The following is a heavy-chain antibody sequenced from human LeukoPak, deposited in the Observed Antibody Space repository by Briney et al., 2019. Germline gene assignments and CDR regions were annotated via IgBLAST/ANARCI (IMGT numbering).Heavy chain of an antibody. CDR1: GFTFSTYN. Sequence: PGGSLRLSCEASGFTFSTYNMNWVRQAPGKRLEWVSSITSSSSYAFYADSVKGRFTISRDNAKSSLYLQMNNLRAEDTAVYYCARDPYSGHYGNDYYYYMDVWGKGTTVTIS. J-gene: IGHJ6*03. V-gene: IGHV3-21*01. CDR3: ARDPYSGHYGNDYYYYMDV. CDR2: ITSSSSYA. D-gene: IGHD5-12*01.